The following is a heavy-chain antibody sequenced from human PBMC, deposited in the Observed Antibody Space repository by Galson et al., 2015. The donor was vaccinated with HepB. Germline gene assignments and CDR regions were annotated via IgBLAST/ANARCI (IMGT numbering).Heavy chain of an antibody. J-gene: IGHJ4*02. Sequence: SLRLSCASSGFTVNSNYMSWVRQAPGKGLEWVSVIYSGGSTYYADFVKGRFTISRDNFKNMLYLQMNSLRAEDTAMYYCARDSGAKHNTYAFDYWGQGTLVTVSS. CDR2: IYSGGST. V-gene: IGHV3-53*01. D-gene: IGHD2-21*01. CDR1: GFTVNSNY. CDR3: ARDSGAKHNTYAFDY.